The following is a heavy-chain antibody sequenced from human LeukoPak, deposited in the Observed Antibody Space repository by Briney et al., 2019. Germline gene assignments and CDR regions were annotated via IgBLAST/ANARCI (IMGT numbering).Heavy chain of an antibody. D-gene: IGHD6-13*01. Sequence: SETLSLTCTVSGGSISSYYWSWIRQPPGKGLEWIGYIYYSGSTNYNPSLKSRVTISVDTSKNQFSLKLSSVTAADTAVYYCARVYKSGAAAGYYYFDYWGQGTLATVSS. V-gene: IGHV4-59*01. CDR2: IYYSGST. CDR3: ARVYKSGAAAGYYYFDY. J-gene: IGHJ4*02. CDR1: GGSISSYY.